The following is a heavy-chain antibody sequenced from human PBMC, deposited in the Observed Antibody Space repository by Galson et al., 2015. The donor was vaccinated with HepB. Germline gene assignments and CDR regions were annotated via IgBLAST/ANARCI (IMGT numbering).Heavy chain of an antibody. Sequence: SLRLSCAASGFTFNKYAMHWVRQAPGKGLEWVSGISWNGGTIAYADSVKGRFTISRDNAKNSLYLQMNSLRAEDTALYYCAKGPCGADCYYFDYWGQGTLVAVSS. CDR2: ISWNGGTI. CDR3: AKGPCGADCYYFDY. CDR1: GFTFNKYA. J-gene: IGHJ4*02. D-gene: IGHD2-21*01. V-gene: IGHV3-9*01.